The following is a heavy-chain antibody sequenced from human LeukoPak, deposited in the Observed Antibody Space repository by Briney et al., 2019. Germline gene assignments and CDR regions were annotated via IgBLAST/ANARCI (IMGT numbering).Heavy chain of an antibody. CDR3: ARASMRIAVAGGGFDY. V-gene: IGHV1-69*05. CDR1: GYTFTSYG. Sequence: SVKVSCKASGYTFTSYGISWVRQAPGQGLEWMGGIIPIFGTANYAQKFQGRVTITTDESTSTAYMELSSLRSEDTAVYYCARASMRIAVAGGGFDYWGQGTLVTVSS. D-gene: IGHD6-19*01. J-gene: IGHJ4*02. CDR2: IIPIFGTA.